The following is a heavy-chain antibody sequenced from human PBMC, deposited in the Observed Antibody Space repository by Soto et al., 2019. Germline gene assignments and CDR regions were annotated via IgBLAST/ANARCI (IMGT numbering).Heavy chain of an antibody. CDR3: AKVATQVLRGSDGGYMDV. Sequence: VQLVDSGGSLVQPGGSLRLSCVASGVYLYDYAMYWVRQAPGRGLVWVSGISGNGGIVGFADSVKGRFTISRDNAKNSLYLQMSSLRVEDTALHYCAKVATQVLRGSDGGYMDVWGNGTTVIV. CDR1: GVYLYDYA. V-gene: IGHV3-9*01. J-gene: IGHJ6*03. CDR2: ISGNGGIV. D-gene: IGHD2-2*01.